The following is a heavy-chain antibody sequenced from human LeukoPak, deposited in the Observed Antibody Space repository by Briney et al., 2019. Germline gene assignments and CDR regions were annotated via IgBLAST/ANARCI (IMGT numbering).Heavy chain of an antibody. D-gene: IGHD2-15*01. CDR1: GLTFSSYW. J-gene: IGHJ1*01. V-gene: IGHV3-7*05. CDR3: ARAKSVGWYTEYFQH. CDR2: IKQDGSEK. Sequence: GGSLRLSCAASGLTFSSYWMSWVRQAPGKGLEWVANIKQDGSEKYYVDSVKGRFSISRDNAKNSLYLQMNSLRAEDTAVYYCARAKSVGWYTEYFQHWGQGTLVTVSS.